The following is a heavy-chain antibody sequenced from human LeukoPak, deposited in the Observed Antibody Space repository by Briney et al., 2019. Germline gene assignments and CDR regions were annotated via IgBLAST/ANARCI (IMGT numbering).Heavy chain of an antibody. CDR1: GFTFSSYS. D-gene: IGHD3-10*01. Sequence: GGSLRLSCAASGFTFSSYSMNWVRQAPGKGLEWVSYISSSSSTIYYADSVKGRFTISRDSAKNSPYLQMNSLRAEDTAVYYCARDWGYYGSGSSFDYWGQGTLVTVSS. CDR2: ISSSSSTI. V-gene: IGHV3-48*01. J-gene: IGHJ4*02. CDR3: ARDWGYYGSGSSFDY.